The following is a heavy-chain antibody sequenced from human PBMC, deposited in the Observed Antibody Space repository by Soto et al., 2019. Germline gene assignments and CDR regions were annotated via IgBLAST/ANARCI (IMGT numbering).Heavy chain of an antibody. CDR3: ARAGCDGGRCYTLVGLRYGMDV. Sequence: QVQLVESGGGVVQPGRSLRLSCAASGFTFSSYVMHWVRQAPGKGLEWVAVISYDGNNKYYADSVKGRFTISRDNSKNTLYLQMNSLRAEEPAVYYCARAGCDGGRCYTLVGLRYGMDVWGQGTTVTVSS. V-gene: IGHV3-30-3*01. CDR1: GFTFSSYV. J-gene: IGHJ6*02. CDR2: ISYDGNNK. D-gene: IGHD2-15*01.